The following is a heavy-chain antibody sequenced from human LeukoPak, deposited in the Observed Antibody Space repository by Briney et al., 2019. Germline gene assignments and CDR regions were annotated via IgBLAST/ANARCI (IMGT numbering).Heavy chain of an antibody. CDR3: ARSSMVRGVKGNFFDY. CDR2: ISYDGSNK. J-gene: IGHJ4*02. Sequence: PGGSLRLSCAASGFTVSSNYMSWVRQAPGKGLEWVAVISYDGSNKYYADSVKGRFTISRDNSKNTLYLQMNSLRAEDTAVYYCARSSMVRGVKGNFFDYWGQGTLVTVSS. V-gene: IGHV3-30-3*01. CDR1: GFTVSSNY. D-gene: IGHD3-10*01.